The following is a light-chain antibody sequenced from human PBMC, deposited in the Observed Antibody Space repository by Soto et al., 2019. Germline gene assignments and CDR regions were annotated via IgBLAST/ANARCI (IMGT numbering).Light chain of an antibody. CDR2: EAS. Sequence: EIVLTQSPATLSLSPGERATLSCRASQSVYSQLAWYQQKPGQAPRLLISEASNRATGIPPRFSGSGSGTDFTLTISTPEPEDFAVYYCQQRSTWPLTFGGGTKVEIK. V-gene: IGKV3-11*01. CDR1: QSVYSQ. CDR3: QQRSTWPLT. J-gene: IGKJ4*01.